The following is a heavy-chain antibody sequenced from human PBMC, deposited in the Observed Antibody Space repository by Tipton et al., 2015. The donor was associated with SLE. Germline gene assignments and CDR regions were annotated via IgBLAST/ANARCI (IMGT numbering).Heavy chain of an antibody. D-gene: IGHD3-10*01. Sequence: TLSLTCTVSGGSISSYYWSWIRQPPGKGLEWIGDASYSGRPNFNPSLKSRVTVSVDTSKNQFSLRLSSVTAADSAVYYCARTDYGSGLEGKNWFDPWGQGTLVTVSS. V-gene: IGHV4-59*01. CDR2: ASYSGRP. CDR3: ARTDYGSGLEGKNWFDP. J-gene: IGHJ5*02. CDR1: GGSISSYY.